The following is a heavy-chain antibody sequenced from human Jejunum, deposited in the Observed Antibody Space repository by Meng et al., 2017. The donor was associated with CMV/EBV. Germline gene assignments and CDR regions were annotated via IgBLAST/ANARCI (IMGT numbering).Heavy chain of an antibody. Sequence: QVKVVQSVAEVKKPGASVKVSCKASGYTFTSYDINWVRQGTGQGLEWMGWMNPNRGTTGYAQKFQGRVTMTRNIYNSTAYMDLSSLRSEDTAVYYCATGVADFEYWGQGTLVTVSS. J-gene: IGHJ4*02. CDR2: MNPNRGTT. CDR1: GYTFTSYD. V-gene: IGHV1-8*01. D-gene: IGHD6-19*01. CDR3: ATGVADFEY.